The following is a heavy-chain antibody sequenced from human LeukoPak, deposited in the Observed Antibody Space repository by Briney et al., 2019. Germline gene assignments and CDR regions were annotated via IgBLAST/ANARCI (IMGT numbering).Heavy chain of an antibody. Sequence: GSLRFSCAAXXXXXSXXSMNXXRXAPXXXLEWVSSISSSSSYIYYADSVKGRFTISRDNAKNSLYLQMNSLRAEDTAVYYCARTRGGGNADYWGQGTLVTVSS. CDR2: ISSSSSYI. CDR3: ARTRGGGNADY. J-gene: IGHJ4*02. D-gene: IGHD4-23*01. CDR1: XXXXSXXS. V-gene: IGHV3-21*01.